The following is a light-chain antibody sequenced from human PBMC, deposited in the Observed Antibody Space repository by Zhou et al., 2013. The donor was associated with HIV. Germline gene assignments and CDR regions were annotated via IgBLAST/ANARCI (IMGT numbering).Light chain of an antibody. CDR2: SAS. CDR1: QGIRND. CDR3: QQCNGYSPGP. Sequence: DIQMTQSPSSLSASVGDRVTITCRASQGIRNDLGWYQQKPGKAPKRLIYSASSLQSEVPSRFSGSASGTEFTLTINGLQPDDFATYYCQQCNGYSPGPFGQGT. J-gene: IGKJ2*01. V-gene: IGKV1-17*01.